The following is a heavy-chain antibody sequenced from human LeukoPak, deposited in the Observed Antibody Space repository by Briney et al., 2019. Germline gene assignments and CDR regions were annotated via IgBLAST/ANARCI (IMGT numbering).Heavy chain of an antibody. J-gene: IGHJ3*02. D-gene: IGHD2-2*01. CDR1: GGSISSYY. CDR3: ATIAPAAVGGAFDI. V-gene: IGHV4-59*01. CDR2: IYHTGST. Sequence: SETLSLTCTVSGGSISSYYWSWIRQPPGKGLEWIAYIYHTGSTNYNPSLESRVTISLDTSKNQFSLKMTSVTAADTAVYYCATIAPAAVGGAFDIWGQGTMVTVSS.